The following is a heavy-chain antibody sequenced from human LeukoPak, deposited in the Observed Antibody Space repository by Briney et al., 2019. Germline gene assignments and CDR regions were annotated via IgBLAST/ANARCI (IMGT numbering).Heavy chain of an antibody. Sequence: VASVKVSCKASGYTFTSYDINWVRQATGQGLEWMGWMNPNRGNTGYAQKFQGRVTMTRNTSTSTAYMKLSSLRSEDTAVYYCARGLRLWFGEPPVWGQGTTVTVSS. CDR3: ARGLRLWFGEPPV. D-gene: IGHD3-10*01. J-gene: IGHJ6*02. CDR1: GYTFTSYD. CDR2: MNPNRGNT. V-gene: IGHV1-8*01.